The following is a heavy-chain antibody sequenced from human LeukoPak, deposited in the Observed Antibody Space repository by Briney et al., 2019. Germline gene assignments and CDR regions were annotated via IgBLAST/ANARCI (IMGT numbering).Heavy chain of an antibody. V-gene: IGHV3-21*01. J-gene: IGHJ6*02. CDR3: ARGAPEEGIAAAGTWFGYYYGMDV. CDR1: GFTFSSYS. CDR2: ISSSSSYI. D-gene: IGHD6-13*01. Sequence: GGSLRLSCAASGFTFSSYSMNWVRQAPGKELEWVSSISSSSSYIYYADSVKGRFTISRDNAKNSLYLQMNSLRAEDTAVYYCARGAPEEGIAAAGTWFGYYYGMDVWGQGTTVTVSS.